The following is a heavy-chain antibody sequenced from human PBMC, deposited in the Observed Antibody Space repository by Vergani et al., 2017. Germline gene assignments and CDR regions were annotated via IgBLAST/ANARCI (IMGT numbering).Heavy chain of an antibody. CDR1: GFFFSDYY. Sequence: QVQLVESGGGLVKPGGSLRLSCTASGFFFSDYYMSWLRQAPGKGLEWISYIASSDTTVYYADSVKGRFTISRDNAKNSLYLQMNSLRAEVTALYYCAKVRGPVAGAFDYWGQGTLVTVSS. CDR2: IASSDTTV. CDR3: AKVRGPVAGAFDY. V-gene: IGHV3-11*01. D-gene: IGHD6-19*01. J-gene: IGHJ4*02.